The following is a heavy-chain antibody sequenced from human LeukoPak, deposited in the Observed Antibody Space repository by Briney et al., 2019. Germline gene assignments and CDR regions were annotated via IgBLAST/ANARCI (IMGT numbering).Heavy chain of an antibody. J-gene: IGHJ3*02. V-gene: IGHV1-69*13. CDR2: IIPIFGTA. CDR3: ARVKLGAPDAFDI. CDR1: GGTFSSYA. Sequence: GASVKVSCKASGGTFSSYAISWVRQAPGQGLEWMGGIIPIFGTANYAQKFQGRVTITADESTSTAYMELSSLRSEDTAVYYCARVKLGAPDAFDIWGQGTMVIVSS. D-gene: IGHD1-26*01.